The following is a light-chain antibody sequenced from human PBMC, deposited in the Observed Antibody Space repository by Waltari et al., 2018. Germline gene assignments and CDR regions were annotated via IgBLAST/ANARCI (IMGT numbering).Light chain of an antibody. J-gene: IGKJ2*01. CDR1: QDISNY. CDR3: HQSRSLPDT. Sequence: DIQMTQSPSSLSASVGDRVTITCQASQDISNYLHWHQQKPGKAPKVLIYDASNLERGVPSRFSGSGSGTDFTLTISSLQPEDFATYYCHQSRSLPDTFGQGTKLEI. CDR2: DAS. V-gene: IGKV1-39*01.